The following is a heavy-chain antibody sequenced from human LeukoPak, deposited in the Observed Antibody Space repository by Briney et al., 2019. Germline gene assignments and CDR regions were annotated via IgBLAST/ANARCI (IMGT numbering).Heavy chain of an antibody. CDR2: IYYSGST. D-gene: IGHD2-15*01. CDR1: GGSISSGDYY. V-gene: IGHV4-30-4*01. Sequence: SETLSLTCTVSGGSISSGDYYWSWIRQPPGKGLEWIGYIYYSGSTYYNPSLKSRVTISVDTSKYQFSLKLSSVTAADTAVYYCASMNCSGGSCYSGWFDPWGQGTLVTVSS. CDR3: ASMNCSGGSCYSGWFDP. J-gene: IGHJ5*02.